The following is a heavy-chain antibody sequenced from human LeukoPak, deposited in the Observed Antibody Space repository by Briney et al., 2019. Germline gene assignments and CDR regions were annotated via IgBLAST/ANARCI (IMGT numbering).Heavy chain of an antibody. D-gene: IGHD2-2*02. V-gene: IGHV1-8*01. CDR1: GYTSTSYD. CDR3: ARVSKGAPAAIPLVDY. Sequence: ASVKVSCKASGYTSTSYDINWVRQATGQGLEWMGWMNPNSGNTGYAQKFQGRVTMTRNTSISTAYMELSSLRSEDTAVYYCARVSKGAPAAIPLVDYWGQGTLVTVSS. J-gene: IGHJ4*02. CDR2: MNPNSGNT.